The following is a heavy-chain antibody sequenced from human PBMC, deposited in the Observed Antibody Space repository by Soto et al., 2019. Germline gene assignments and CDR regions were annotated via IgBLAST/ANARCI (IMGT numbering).Heavy chain of an antibody. D-gene: IGHD6-13*01. J-gene: IGHJ6*02. Sequence: PSETLSLTCTVSGGSISSGDYYWSWIRQPPGKGLEWGGYIYYSGSTYYNPSLKSRVTISVDTSKNQFSLKLSSVTAADTAVYYCARAAADYYYYGMDVWGQGTTVTVSS. CDR2: IYYSGST. V-gene: IGHV4-30-4*01. CDR3: ARAAADYYYYGMDV. CDR1: GGSISSGDYY.